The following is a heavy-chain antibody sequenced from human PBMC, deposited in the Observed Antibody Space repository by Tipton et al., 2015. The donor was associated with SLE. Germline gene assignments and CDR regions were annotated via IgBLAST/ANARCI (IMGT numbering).Heavy chain of an antibody. J-gene: IGHJ2*01. CDR1: GGSISSSSYY. Sequence: TLSLTCTVSGGSISSSSYYWGWIRQPPGKGLEWIGSIYYSGSTNYNPSLRSRVTMTADTSKNQFSLKLNSLTAADTAVYYCARESCTNGICYRYFDLWGRGTLVTVSS. D-gene: IGHD2-8*01. CDR2: IYYSGST. V-gene: IGHV4-39*07. CDR3: ARESCTNGICYRYFDL.